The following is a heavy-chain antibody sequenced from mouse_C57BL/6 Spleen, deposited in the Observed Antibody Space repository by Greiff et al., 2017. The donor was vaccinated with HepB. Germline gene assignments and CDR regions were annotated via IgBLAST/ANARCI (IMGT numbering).Heavy chain of an antibody. V-gene: IGHV1-81*01. Sequence: VQLQQSGAELARPGASVKLSCKASGYTFTSYGISWVKQRTGQGLEWIGEIYPRSGNTYYNEKFKGKATLTADKSSSTAYMELRSLTSEDSAVYFCASITTVVEGGYYFDYWGQGTTLTVSS. D-gene: IGHD1-1*01. CDR3: ASITTVVEGGYYFDY. J-gene: IGHJ2*01. CDR1: GYTFTSYG. CDR2: IYPRSGNT.